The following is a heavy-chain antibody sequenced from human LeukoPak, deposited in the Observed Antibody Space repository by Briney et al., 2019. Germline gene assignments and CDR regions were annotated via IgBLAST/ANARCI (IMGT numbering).Heavy chain of an antibody. D-gene: IGHD1-7*01. CDR1: RFTFSRNG. V-gene: IGHV3-33*06. Sequence: GGSLRLSCAAPRFTFSRNGIHWVRQAPGKGREWVAVIWYDGSNKYYGGSVKGRFTISRDNSKNTLNLQMNSVRDEDTAGYYCAKSTGGGTTGPFDYWGQGTLVSVSS. J-gene: IGHJ4*02. CDR2: IWYDGSNK. CDR3: AKSTGGGTTGPFDY.